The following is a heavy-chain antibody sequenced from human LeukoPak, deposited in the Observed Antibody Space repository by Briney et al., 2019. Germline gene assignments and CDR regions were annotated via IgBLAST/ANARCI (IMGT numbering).Heavy chain of an antibody. CDR3: ARDHIPGDTYGLHALQYYFDY. J-gene: IGHJ4*02. Sequence: ASVKVSCKASGYTFTGYYMHWVRQAPGQGLEWMGWINPNSGGTNYAQKFQGRVTMTRDTSISTAYMELSRLRSDDTAVYYCARDHIPGDTYGLHALQYYFDYWGQGTLVTVSS. D-gene: IGHD5-18*01. CDR1: GYTFTGYY. CDR2: INPNSGGT. V-gene: IGHV1-2*02.